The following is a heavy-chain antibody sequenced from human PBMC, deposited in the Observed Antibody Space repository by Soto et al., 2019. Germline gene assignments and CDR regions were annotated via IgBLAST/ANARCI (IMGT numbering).Heavy chain of an antibody. D-gene: IGHD4-17*01. Sequence: EVQLLESGGGLVQPGGSLRLSCAASGFTFSSYAMSWVRQAPGKGLECVSAISGSGGSTYYADSVKGRFTISRDNSKNTLYLEMNSLRAEDTAVYYCAKVTTVVHYKSGFDYWGQGTLVTVSS. J-gene: IGHJ4*02. CDR2: ISGSGGST. CDR3: AKVTTVVHYKSGFDY. CDR1: GFTFSSYA. V-gene: IGHV3-23*01.